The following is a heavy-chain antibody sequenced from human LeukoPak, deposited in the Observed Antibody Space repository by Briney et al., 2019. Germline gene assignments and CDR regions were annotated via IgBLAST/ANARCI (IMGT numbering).Heavy chain of an antibody. CDR3: RVGYCSSTSCYENWFDP. D-gene: IGHD2-2*01. CDR2: MNPNGGNT. J-gene: IGHJ5*02. V-gene: IGHV1-8*01. CDR1: GYTFTRYD. Sequence: SVTASSIASGYTFTRYDINWVRQAAGQWREWMGWMNPNGGNTVYAQKFQGRVPMTRNTSISTAYMELSSLRSEDTAVYYCRVGYCSSTSCYENWFDPWGQGTLVTVSS.